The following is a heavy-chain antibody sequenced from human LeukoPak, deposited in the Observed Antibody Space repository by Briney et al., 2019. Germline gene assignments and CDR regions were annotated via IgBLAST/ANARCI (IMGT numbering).Heavy chain of an antibody. J-gene: IGHJ6*03. CDR3: ATKTYYDFWSGYPNYYYYYMDV. CDR2: IYYSGST. CDR1: GGSISSHY. V-gene: IGHV4-59*11. D-gene: IGHD3-3*01. Sequence: SSETLSLTCTVSGGSISSHYRSWIRQPPGKGLEWIGYIYYSGSTNYNPSLKSRVTISVDTSKNQFSLKLSSVTAADTAVYYCATKTYYDFWSGYPNYYYYYMDVWGKGTTVTVSS.